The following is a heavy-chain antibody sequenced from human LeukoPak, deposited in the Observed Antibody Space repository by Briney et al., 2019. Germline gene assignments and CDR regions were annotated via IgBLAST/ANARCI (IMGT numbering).Heavy chain of an antibody. CDR3: ARAVSGGFDY. D-gene: IGHD6-19*01. V-gene: IGHV4-59*08. J-gene: IGHJ4*02. Sequence: SETLSLTCTVSGGSMSPYHWGWIRQPPGKGLEWAWYIYYSASTNYNPSLKSRVTISVDTSKNRFSLKLSSVTAADTAIYYCARAVSGGFDYCGQGTLVTVSS. CDR1: GGSMSPYH. CDR2: IYYSAST.